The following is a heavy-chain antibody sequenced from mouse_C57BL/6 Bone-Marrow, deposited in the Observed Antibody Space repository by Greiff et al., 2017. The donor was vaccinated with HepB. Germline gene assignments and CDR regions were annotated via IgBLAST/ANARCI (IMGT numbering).Heavy chain of an antibody. V-gene: IGHV1-55*01. CDR2: IYPGSGST. J-gene: IGHJ4*01. D-gene: IGHD1-1*01. Sequence: QVQLQQPGAELVKPGASVKMSCKASGYTFTSYWITWVKQRPGQGLEWIGDIYPGSGSTNYNEKFKSKATLTVDTSSSTAYMQLSSLTSEDSAVYYCARDYGSSFAMDYWGQGTSVTVSS. CDR1: GYTFTSYW. CDR3: ARDYGSSFAMDY.